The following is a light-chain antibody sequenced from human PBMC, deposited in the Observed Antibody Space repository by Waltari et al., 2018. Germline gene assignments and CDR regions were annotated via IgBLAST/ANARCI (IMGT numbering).Light chain of an antibody. CDR3: QQYGSSIMYT. CDR2: GPS. CDR1: QRLTKNY. J-gene: IGKJ2*01. V-gene: IGKV3-20*01. Sequence: VLTQSPGTLSLSPGERATLSCRASQRLTKNYLAWYQQKPVQAPRLLIYGPSSRAAGIPDRFSGRGSVTDFTLTISRLEPDDFAVYYCQQYGSSIMYTFGQGTKLEIK.